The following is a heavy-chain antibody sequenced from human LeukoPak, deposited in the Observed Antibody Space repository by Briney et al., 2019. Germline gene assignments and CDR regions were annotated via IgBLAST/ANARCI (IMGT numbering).Heavy chain of an antibody. D-gene: IGHD3-9*01. CDR2: ISGSGSST. CDR1: GFTFSSYA. CDR3: AKDELRYFDWQAPYYHYDMDV. Sequence: GGSLRLSCAASGFTFSSYAMSWVRQAPGKGLEWVSAISGSGSSTYYADSVKGRFTISRDNSKNTLYLQMNSLRAEDTAVYYCAKDELRYFDWQAPYYHYDMDVWGQGTTVTVSS. V-gene: IGHV3-23*01. J-gene: IGHJ6*02.